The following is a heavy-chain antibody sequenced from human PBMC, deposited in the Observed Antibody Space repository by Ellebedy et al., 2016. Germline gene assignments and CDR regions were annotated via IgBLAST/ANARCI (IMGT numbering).Heavy chain of an antibody. J-gene: IGHJ5*02. CDR3: ARIPAGSRGSALNWFDP. Sequence: SETLSLTCAVSGGSVSSSNWWTWVRQPPGKGLEWIGEIFLNGNTNYNPSLESRVTISVDHANNQFSLRVNSVTAADTAVYYCARIPAGSRGSALNWFDPWGQGTLVTVSS. CDR2: IFLNGNT. CDR1: GGSVSSSNW. D-gene: IGHD3-10*01. V-gene: IGHV4-4*02.